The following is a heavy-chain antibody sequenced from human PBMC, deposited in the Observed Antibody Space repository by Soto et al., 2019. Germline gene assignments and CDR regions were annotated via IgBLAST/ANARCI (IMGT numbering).Heavy chain of an antibody. J-gene: IGHJ5*02. CDR1: GGSISSYY. CDR3: ARAPQIDSSSSSFQPGNNWFDP. CDR2: IYYSGST. V-gene: IGHV4-59*01. Sequence: PSETLSLTCTVSGGSISSYYWSWIRQPPGKGLEWIGYIYYSGSTNYNPSLKSRVTISVDTSKNQFSLKLSSVTAADTAVYYCARAPQIDSSSSSFQPGNNWFDPWGQGTLVTVSS. D-gene: IGHD6-6*01.